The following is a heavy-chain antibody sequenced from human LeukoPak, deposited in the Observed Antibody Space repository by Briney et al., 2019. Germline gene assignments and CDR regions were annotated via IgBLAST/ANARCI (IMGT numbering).Heavy chain of an antibody. D-gene: IGHD3-10*01. Sequence: GGSLRLSCAVSGFTFSNYWMDWVRQTPGKGLVWVSLIHSDGRTTAYADSVKGRFTISRDNSKNTLYLQMNSLRAEDTAVYYCARNMVRGVIRPSPDYWGQGTLVTVSS. J-gene: IGHJ4*02. CDR1: GFTFSNYW. V-gene: IGHV3-74*01. CDR2: IHSDGRTT. CDR3: ARNMVRGVIRPSPDY.